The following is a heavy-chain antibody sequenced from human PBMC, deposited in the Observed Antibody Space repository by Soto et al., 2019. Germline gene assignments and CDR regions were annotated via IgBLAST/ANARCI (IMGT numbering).Heavy chain of an antibody. CDR2: INHSGST. V-gene: IGHV4-34*01. CDR1: GGSFSGYY. CDR3: ARGNIIVATIRVQKAPFSGMYV. J-gene: IGHJ6*02. Sequence: SETLSLTCAVYGGSFSGYYWSWIRQPPGKGLEWIGEINHSGSTNYNPSLKSRVTISVDTSKNQFSLKLSSVTAADTAVYYCARGNIIVATIRVQKAPFSGMYVWGQGATVPVSS. D-gene: IGHD5-12*01.